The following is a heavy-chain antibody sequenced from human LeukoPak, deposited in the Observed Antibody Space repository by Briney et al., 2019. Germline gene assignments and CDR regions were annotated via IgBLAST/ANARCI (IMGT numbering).Heavy chain of an antibody. J-gene: IGHJ4*02. CDR1: GGSFSGYY. V-gene: IGHV4-34*01. CDR3: ATQILLCHYY. CDR2: INHSGST. D-gene: IGHD2/OR15-2a*01. Sequence: SETLSLTCAVYGGSFSGYYWSWIPHPPGEGLEWSVEINHSGSTNYNPSLKSRVTISVDTSKNQFSLRLSSVNAADTAVYYCATQILLCHYYWGQGTLVTVSS.